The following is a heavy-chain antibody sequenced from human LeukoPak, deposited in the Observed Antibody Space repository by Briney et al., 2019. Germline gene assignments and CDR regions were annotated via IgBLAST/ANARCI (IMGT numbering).Heavy chain of an antibody. V-gene: IGHV4-39*07. CDR2: IYYSGTT. J-gene: IGHJ5*02. CDR1: GGSISSSPYY. CDR3: AKPNKRTVNWFDP. D-gene: IGHD1-1*01. Sequence: SETLSLTCTVSGGSISSSPYYWGWLRQPPGTGLEWIGSIYYSGTTHYNPSLESRVTISVNTSKNQFSLKLSSVTAADTAVYYCAKPNKRTVNWFDPWGQGTLVTVSS.